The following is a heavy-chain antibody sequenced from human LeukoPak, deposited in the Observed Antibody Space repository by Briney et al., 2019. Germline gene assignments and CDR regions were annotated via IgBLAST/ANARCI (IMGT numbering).Heavy chain of an antibody. D-gene: IGHD5-12*01. CDR2: IYHSGST. CDR3: ARDPRPVATDY. J-gene: IGHJ4*02. CDR1: GYSISNDYY. V-gene: IGHV4-38-2*02. Sequence: PSETLSLTCTVSGYSISNDYYWGWIRQPPGKGLEWIGSIYHSGSTYYNPSLKSRVTISVDTSKNQFSLKLSSVTAADTAVYYCARDPRPVATDYWGQGTLVTVSS.